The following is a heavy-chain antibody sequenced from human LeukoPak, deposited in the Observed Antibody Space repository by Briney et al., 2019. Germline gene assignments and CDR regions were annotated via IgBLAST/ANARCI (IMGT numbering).Heavy chain of an antibody. D-gene: IGHD6-13*01. J-gene: IGHJ4*02. CDR2: IYYSGST. Sequence: SETVSLTCTVSGDSISSSRFYWGWIRQPPGKGLEWIGSIYYSGSTYYNPSLKSRVTISVDTSKHQFSLKLSSVTAADTAVYYCARGWGSSSWLDYWGQGTLVTVSS. CDR1: GDSISSSRFY. CDR3: ARGWGSSSWLDY. V-gene: IGHV4-39*01.